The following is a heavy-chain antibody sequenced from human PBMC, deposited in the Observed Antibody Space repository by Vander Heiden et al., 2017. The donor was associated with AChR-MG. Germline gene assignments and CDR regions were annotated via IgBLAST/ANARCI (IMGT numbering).Heavy chain of an antibody. D-gene: IGHD3-10*01. CDR1: GFTVSSNY. CDR2: IYSGGST. J-gene: IGHJ6*02. V-gene: IGHV3-66*01. Sequence: RLSCAASGFTVSSNYMSWVRQAPGKGLEWVSVIYSGGSTYYADSVKGRFTISRDNSKNTLYLQMNSLRAEDTAVYYCARDRRLVRGVNYYGMDVWGQGTTVTVSS. CDR3: ARDRRLVRGVNYYGMDV.